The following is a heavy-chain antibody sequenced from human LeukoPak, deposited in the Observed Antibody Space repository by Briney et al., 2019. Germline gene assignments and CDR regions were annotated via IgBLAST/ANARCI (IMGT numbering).Heavy chain of an antibody. V-gene: IGHV1-2*02. Sequence: ASVKVSCKASGYTFTGYYMHWVRQAPGQGLEWMGWINPNSGGTNYAQKFQGRVTMTEDTSTDTAYMELSSLRSEDTAVYYCATRPGILTGYSFDYWGQGTLVTVSS. CDR3: ATRPGILTGYSFDY. D-gene: IGHD3-9*01. CDR2: INPNSGGT. CDR1: GYTFTGYY. J-gene: IGHJ4*02.